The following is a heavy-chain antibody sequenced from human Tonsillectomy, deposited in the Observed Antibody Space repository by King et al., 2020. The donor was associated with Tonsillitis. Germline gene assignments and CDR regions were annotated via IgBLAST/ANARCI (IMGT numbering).Heavy chain of an antibody. V-gene: IGHV3-74*01. Sequence: EVQLVESGGGLVQPGGSLRLSCAASGFTFSSYWMHWVRQAPGKGLVWVSRINSYGSSTTYADSVKGRSTISRDNAKSTLYLQMNSLRAEDTAVYYCARDPYYYDSSGERYFDFWGQGALVTVSS. J-gene: IGHJ4*02. CDR2: INSYGSST. CDR3: ARDPYYYDSSGERYFDF. D-gene: IGHD3-22*01. CDR1: GFTFSSYW.